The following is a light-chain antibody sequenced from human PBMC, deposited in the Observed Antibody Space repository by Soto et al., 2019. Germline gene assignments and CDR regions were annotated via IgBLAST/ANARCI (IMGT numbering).Light chain of an antibody. J-gene: IGLJ2*01. CDR2: GNS. Sequence: QSVLTQPPSVSGAPGQRVTISCTGSSSSIGAGYDVHWYQQLPGTAPKLLIYGNSNRPSGAPDRFSGSKSGTSASLAITGLQAEDEADYYCQSYDSSLSGSVFGGGTKLTVL. V-gene: IGLV1-40*01. CDR1: SSSIGAGYD. CDR3: QSYDSSLSGSV.